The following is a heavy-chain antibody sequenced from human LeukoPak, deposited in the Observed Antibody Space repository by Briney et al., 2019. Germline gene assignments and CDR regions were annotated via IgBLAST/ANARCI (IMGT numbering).Heavy chain of an antibody. CDR2: IYHSGST. J-gene: IGHJ5*02. Sequence: SETLSLTCTVSGGSISSGDYYWSWIRQPPGKGLEWIGYIYHSGSTYYNPSLKSRVTISVDRSKNQFSLKLSSVTAADTAVYYCARGSRVPAAKLAWFDPWGQGTLVTVSS. V-gene: IGHV4-30-4*01. CDR3: ARGSRVPAAKLAWFDP. CDR1: GGSISSGDYY. D-gene: IGHD2-2*01.